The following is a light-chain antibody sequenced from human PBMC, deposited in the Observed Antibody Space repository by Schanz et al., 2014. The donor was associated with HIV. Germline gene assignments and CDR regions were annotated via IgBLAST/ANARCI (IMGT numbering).Light chain of an antibody. CDR1: QSVNSY. CDR2: DAS. V-gene: IGKV3-11*01. CDR3: QQYNNWPQT. J-gene: IGKJ1*01. Sequence: EIVLTQSPGTLSLSPGERATLSCRASQSVNSYLAWYQQKPGQAPRLHIYDASNRATGIPARFSGSGSGTDFTLTISSLEPEDFAVYYCQQYNNWPQTFGQGTKREIK.